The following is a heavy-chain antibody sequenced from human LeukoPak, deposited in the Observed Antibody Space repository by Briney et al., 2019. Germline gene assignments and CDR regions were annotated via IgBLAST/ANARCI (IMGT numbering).Heavy chain of an antibody. Sequence: SETLSLTCTVSRGSVSSRPYYWSWVRQPPGKGLEWIASIYYTGSTYYNPSLKSRVTISLDMSKNEFFLTMTSVTAADTVVYFCTAEKNGSPHYWGQGTQVTVSS. J-gene: IGHJ4*02. V-gene: IGHV4-39*07. CDR2: IYYTGST. CDR3: TAEKNGSPHY. D-gene: IGHD2-8*01. CDR1: RGSVSSRPYY.